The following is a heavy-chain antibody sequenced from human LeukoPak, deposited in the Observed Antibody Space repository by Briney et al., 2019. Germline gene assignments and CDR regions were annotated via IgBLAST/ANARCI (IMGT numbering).Heavy chain of an antibody. Sequence: GGSLRLSCVASGFTFSGYWMSWVRQAPGKGPEWVANINEDESIKHYVDSVKGRFTISRDNAKNSVFLQMNSLRDEDTALYYCATSDDSSGSDWGQGILVTVSS. CDR1: GFTFSGYW. CDR3: ATSDDSSGSD. D-gene: IGHD3-22*01. V-gene: IGHV3-7*01. J-gene: IGHJ4*02. CDR2: INEDESIK.